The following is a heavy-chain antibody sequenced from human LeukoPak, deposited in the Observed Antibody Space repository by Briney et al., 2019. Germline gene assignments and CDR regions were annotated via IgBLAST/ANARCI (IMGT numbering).Heavy chain of an antibody. CDR2: INHSGST. D-gene: IGHD3-16*02. CDR3: ARGKGDDYVWGSYRQNNWFDP. J-gene: IGHJ5*02. CDR1: GGSFSGYY. V-gene: IGHV4-34*01. Sequence: SETLSLTCAVYGGSFSGYYWSWIRQPPGKGLEWIGEINHSGSTNYNPSLKSRVTISVDTSKNQFSLKLSSVTAADTAVYYCARGKGDDYVWGSYRQNNWFDPWGQGTLVTVSS.